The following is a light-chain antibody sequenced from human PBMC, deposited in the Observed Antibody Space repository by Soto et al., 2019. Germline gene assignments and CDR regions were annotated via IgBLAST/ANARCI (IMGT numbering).Light chain of an antibody. V-gene: IGLV2-23*02. CDR1: NSDVGGYDR. J-gene: IGLJ3*02. Sequence: QSALTQPASVSGSPGQSITISCTGTNSDVGGYDRVSWYQQHAGKAPTLMIYEVNKRPSGISNRFSGSKSGNTASLTISGLQPEDEADYYCCSSVGGPIRVFGGGTKVTVL. CDR3: CSSVGGPIRV. CDR2: EVN.